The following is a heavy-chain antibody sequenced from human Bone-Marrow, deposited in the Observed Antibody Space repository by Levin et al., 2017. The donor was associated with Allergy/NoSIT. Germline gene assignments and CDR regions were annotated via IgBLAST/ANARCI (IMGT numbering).Heavy chain of an antibody. CDR1: GVSFTNYH. Sequence: GGSLRLSCAASGVSFTNYHMHWVRQAPGKGLEWVAFISFDGSNAYYADSVRGRFTISRDNAKTTLYLQMNSLRVEDTAVYYCARERGSGWQSQFYYGMDVWGQGTTVTVSS. V-gene: IGHV3-30-3*01. J-gene: IGHJ6*02. D-gene: IGHD6-19*01. CDR3: ARERGSGWQSQFYYGMDV. CDR2: ISFDGSNA.